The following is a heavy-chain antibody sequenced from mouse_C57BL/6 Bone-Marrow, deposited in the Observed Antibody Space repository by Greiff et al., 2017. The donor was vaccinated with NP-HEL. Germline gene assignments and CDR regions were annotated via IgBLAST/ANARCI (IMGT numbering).Heavy chain of an antibody. D-gene: IGHD1-1*01. Sequence: QVQLQQSGAELARPGASVKLSCKASGYTFTSYGISWVKQRTGQGLEWIGEIYPRSGNTYYNEKFKGKATLTADKSSSTAYMELRSLTSEDSAVYFCARGRGYYYGSSYGNFDYWGQGTTLTVSS. J-gene: IGHJ2*01. CDR1: GYTFTSYG. CDR3: ARGRGYYYGSSYGNFDY. CDR2: IYPRSGNT. V-gene: IGHV1-81*01.